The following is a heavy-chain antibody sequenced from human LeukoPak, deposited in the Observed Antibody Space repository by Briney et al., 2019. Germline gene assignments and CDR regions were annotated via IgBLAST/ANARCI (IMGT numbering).Heavy chain of an antibody. V-gene: IGHV4-59*01. J-gene: IGHJ4*02. CDR1: GGSISSYY. CDR2: IYYSGST. CDR3: ARGGGAATPPDDY. D-gene: IGHD6-25*01. Sequence: PSETLSLTCTVSGGSISSYYWSWIRQPPGKGLEWIGYIYYSGSTNYNPSLKSRVTISVDTSKNQFSLKLSSVTAADTAVYYCARGGGAATPPDDYWGQGTLVTVSS.